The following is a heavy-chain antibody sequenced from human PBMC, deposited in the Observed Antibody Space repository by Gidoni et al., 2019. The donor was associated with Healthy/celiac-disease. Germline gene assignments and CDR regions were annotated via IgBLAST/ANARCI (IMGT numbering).Heavy chain of an antibody. CDR3: ARDHGSSGYYSYYYYGMDV. CDR1: GFTFSSYG. V-gene: IGHV3-33*01. D-gene: IGHD3-22*01. CDR2: IWYDGSNK. Sequence: QVQLVESGGGVVQPGRSLRRSCAASGFTFSSYGLHWVRQAPGKGLEWVAVIWYDGSNKYYADSVKGRFTISRDNSKNTLYLQMNSLRAEDTAVYYCARDHGSSGYYSYYYYGMDVWGQGTTVTVSS. J-gene: IGHJ6*02.